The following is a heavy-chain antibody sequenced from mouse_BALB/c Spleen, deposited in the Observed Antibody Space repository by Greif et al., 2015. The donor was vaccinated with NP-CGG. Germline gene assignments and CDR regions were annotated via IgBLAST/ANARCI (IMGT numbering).Heavy chain of an antibody. CDR2: IDPENGDT. J-gene: IGHJ4*01. CDR3: PDGSSYLYYAMDY. Sequence: LEESGAELVRSGASVKFSCTASGFNIKDSYMHWVKQRPEQGLEWIGWIDPENGDTEYAPKFQGKATMTADTSSNTAYLQFSSLTSEDTAVYYSPDGSSYLYYAMDYWGQGTSVTGSS. D-gene: IGHD1-1*01. CDR1: GFNIKDSY. V-gene: IGHV14-4*02.